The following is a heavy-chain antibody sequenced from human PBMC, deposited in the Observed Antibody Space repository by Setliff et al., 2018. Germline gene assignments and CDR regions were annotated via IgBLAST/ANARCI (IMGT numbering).Heavy chain of an antibody. CDR3: ARRTNYFDSSGYRVYYFDY. V-gene: IGHV4-59*08. J-gene: IGHJ4*02. CDR2: IYYSGTT. CDR1: GFTFSSFW. D-gene: IGHD3-22*01. Sequence: PGGSLRLSCAASGFTFSSFWMSWIRQPPGKGLEWIGYIYYSGTTYYNPSLKSRVTISVDTSKNQFSLKLSSVTAADTALYYCARRTNYFDSSGYRVYYFDYWGQGTLVTVSS.